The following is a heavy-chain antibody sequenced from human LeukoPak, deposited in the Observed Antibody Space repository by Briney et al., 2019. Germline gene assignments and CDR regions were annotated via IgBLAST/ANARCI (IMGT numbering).Heavy chain of an antibody. V-gene: IGHV4-31*03. J-gene: IGHJ3*02. CDR1: GGSISSGGYY. CDR2: IYYSGST. CDR3: ARAPGGIVGAPGAFDI. D-gene: IGHD1-26*01. Sequence: PSQTLSLTCTVPGGSISSGGYYWSWIRQHPGKGLEWIGYIYYSGSTYYNPSLKSRVTISVDTSKNQFSLKLSSVTAADTAVYYCARAPGGIVGAPGAFDIWGQGTMVTVSS.